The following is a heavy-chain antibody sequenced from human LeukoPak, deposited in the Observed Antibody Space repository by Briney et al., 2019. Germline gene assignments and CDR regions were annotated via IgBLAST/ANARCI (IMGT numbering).Heavy chain of an antibody. V-gene: IGHV3-7*01. Sequence: GGSLRLSCAASGFTFSDYAMNWVRQAPGKGLEWVANIKQDGSEKYYVDSVKGRFTISRDNAKNSLYLQMNSLRAEDTAVYYCAREGYYYDSSDAFDIWGQGTMVTVSS. CDR2: IKQDGSEK. CDR3: AREGYYYDSSDAFDI. D-gene: IGHD3-22*01. CDR1: GFTFSDYA. J-gene: IGHJ3*02.